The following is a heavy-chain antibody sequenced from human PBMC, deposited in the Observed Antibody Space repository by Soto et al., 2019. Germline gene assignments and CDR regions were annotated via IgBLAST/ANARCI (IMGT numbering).Heavy chain of an antibody. CDR1: GDSIRNGDYY. CDR3: VTVNLVGAAYYFDY. D-gene: IGHD1-26*01. Sequence: SETLSLTCTVSGDSIRNGDYYWGWIRQPPGKGLEWIGYVYYSGTTYSHPSLNSRVSISVDTSEDQFSLRLTSVTAADTAVYYCVTVNLVGAAYYFDYWGPGTLVTVSS. CDR2: VYYSGTT. J-gene: IGHJ4*02. V-gene: IGHV4-30-4*01.